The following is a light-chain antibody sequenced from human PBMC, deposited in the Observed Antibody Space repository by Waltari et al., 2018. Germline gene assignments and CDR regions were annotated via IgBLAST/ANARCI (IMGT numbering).Light chain of an antibody. CDR3: QSYDTSLSVV. CDR2: GVN. Sequence: QSVLTQPPSVSGAPGQRVTISCTGSGSKLGAGCDTPWYQLLPGKAPRLLIYGVNTRPLGVPDRFFGSQSGTSASLAITVLQAEDEGDYYCQSYDTSLSVVFGGGTKLTVL. V-gene: IGLV1-40*01. CDR1: GSKLGAGCD. J-gene: IGLJ2*01.